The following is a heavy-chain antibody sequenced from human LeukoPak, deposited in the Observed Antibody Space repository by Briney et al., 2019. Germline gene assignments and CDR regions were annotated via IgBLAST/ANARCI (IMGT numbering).Heavy chain of an antibody. CDR1: GGSISSYY. J-gene: IGHJ3*02. Sequence: SETLSLTCTVSGGSISSYYWSWIRQPPGKGLEWIGYIYYSGSTNYNPSLKSRVTISVDTSKNQFSLKLSSVTAADTAVYYCAREGVVGNCRRAFDIWGQGTMVTVSS. D-gene: IGHD2-21*01. CDR2: IYYSGST. CDR3: AREGVVGNCRRAFDI. V-gene: IGHV4-59*12.